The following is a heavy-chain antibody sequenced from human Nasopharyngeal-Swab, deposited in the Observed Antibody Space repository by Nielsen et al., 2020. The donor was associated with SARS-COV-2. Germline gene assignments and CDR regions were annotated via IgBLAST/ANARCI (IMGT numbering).Heavy chain of an antibody. V-gene: IGHV4-61*01. CDR1: GGSVSSGSDY. CDR2: IYYSGST. D-gene: IGHD5-24*01. J-gene: IGHJ6*02. CDR3: ARVSWDGYYYYYGLDV. Sequence: GSLRLSCTVSGGSVSSGSDYWSWIRQPPGKGLEWIGYIYYSGSTNYNPSVKSRVTISVDTSKNQFSLKLSSVTAADTAVYYCARVSWDGYYYYYGLDVWGQGTTVTVSS.